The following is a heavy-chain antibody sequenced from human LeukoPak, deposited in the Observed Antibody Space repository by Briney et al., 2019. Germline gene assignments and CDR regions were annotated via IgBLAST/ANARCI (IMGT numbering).Heavy chain of an antibody. J-gene: IGHJ5*02. CDR2: IYSGGST. CDR1: GFTVSSNY. D-gene: IGHD3-10*01. V-gene: IGHV3-53*01. CDR3: ARELLWFGEAAGFDP. Sequence: GGSLRLSCAASGFTVSSNYMSWVRQAPGKGLEWVSVIYSGGSTYYADSVKGRFTISRDNSKNTLYLQMNSLRAEDTAVYYCARELLWFGEAAGFDPWGQGTLVTVS.